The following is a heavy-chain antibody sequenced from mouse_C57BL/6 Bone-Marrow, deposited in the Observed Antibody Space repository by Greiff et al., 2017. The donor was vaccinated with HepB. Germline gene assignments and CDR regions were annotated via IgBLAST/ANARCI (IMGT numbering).Heavy chain of an antibody. Sequence: VQLQESGPGLVKPSQSLSLTCSVTGYSITSGYYWNWIRQFPGNKLEWMGYISYDGSNNYNPSLKNRISITRDTSKNQFFLKLNSVTTEDTATYYCARDDGVYYYGSRPLYAMDYWGQGTSVTVSS. CDR1: GYSITSGYY. CDR3: ARDDGVYYYGSRPLYAMDY. D-gene: IGHD1-1*01. J-gene: IGHJ4*01. CDR2: ISYDGSN. V-gene: IGHV3-6*01.